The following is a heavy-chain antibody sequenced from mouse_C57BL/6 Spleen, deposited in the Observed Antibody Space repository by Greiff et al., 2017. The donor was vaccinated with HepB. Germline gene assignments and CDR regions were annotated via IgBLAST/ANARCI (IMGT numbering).Heavy chain of an antibody. CDR3: ARYEDPYGYDSFAY. CDR2: INPNNGGT. CDR1: GYTFTDYN. J-gene: IGHJ3*01. V-gene: IGHV1-18*01. D-gene: IGHD2-2*01. Sequence: VQLKESGPELVKPGASVKIPCKASGYTFTDYNMDWVKQSHGKSLEWIGDINPNNGGTIYNQKFKGKATLTVDKSSSTAYMELRSLTSEDTAVYYCARYEDPYGYDSFAYWGQGTLVTVSA.